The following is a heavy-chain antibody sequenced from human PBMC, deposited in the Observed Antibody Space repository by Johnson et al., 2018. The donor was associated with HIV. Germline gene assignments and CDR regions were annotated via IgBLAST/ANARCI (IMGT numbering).Heavy chain of an antibody. V-gene: IGHV3-48*01. CDR2: ISSSSSTI. CDR1: GFTVSSNY. Sequence: VQLVESGGGLVQPGGSMRLSCAASGFTVSSNYMNWVRQAPGKGLAWVAYISSSSSTIYYADPAQGRFTISSDTYKNTLYLQMNSLTAEHTAVYYCATLYYDNRDYYELASFLTDASDIWGQGTMVTVSS. J-gene: IGHJ3*02. D-gene: IGHD3-22*01. CDR3: ATLYYDNRDYYELASFLTDASDI.